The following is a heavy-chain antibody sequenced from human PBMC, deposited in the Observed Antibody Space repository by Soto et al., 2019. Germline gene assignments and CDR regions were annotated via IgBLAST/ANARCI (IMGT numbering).Heavy chain of an antibody. CDR1: GYTFTGYY. V-gene: IGHV1-2*02. CDR3: ARDPPEYSSGWLDAFDI. J-gene: IGHJ3*02. CDR2: INPNSGGT. D-gene: IGHD6-19*01. Sequence: QVQLVQSGAEVKKPGASVKVSCKASGYTFTGYYMHWVRQAPGQGLEWMGWINPNSGGTNYAQKFQGRVTMTRDTSISTAYMELSRLGSDDTAVYYCARDPPEYSSGWLDAFDIWGQGTMVTVSS.